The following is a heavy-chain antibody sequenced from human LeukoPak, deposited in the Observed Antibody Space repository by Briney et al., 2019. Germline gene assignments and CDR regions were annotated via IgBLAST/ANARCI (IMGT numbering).Heavy chain of an antibody. Sequence: ASVKVSCKASGYTFTSYAITWVRQAPGQGLEWMGWISAYNGNTNYAQKLQGRVTMTTDTSTSTAYMELRSLRSDDTAVYYCARDPPLVTVANPKPKQFSADDYWGQGTLVTVSS. V-gene: IGHV1-18*01. D-gene: IGHD1-14*01. CDR3: ARDPPLVTVANPKPKQFSADDY. CDR1: GYTFTSYA. CDR2: ISAYNGNT. J-gene: IGHJ4*02.